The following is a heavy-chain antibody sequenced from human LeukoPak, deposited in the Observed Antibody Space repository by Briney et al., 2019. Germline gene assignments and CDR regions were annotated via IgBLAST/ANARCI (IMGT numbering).Heavy chain of an antibody. J-gene: IGHJ4*02. Sequence: PSETLSLTCAVYGGSFSGYYWSWIRQPPGKGLEWIGEINHSGSTKYNPSLKSRVTISVDTSKNQFSLKLSSVTAADTAVYYCARAQWYYYGSGSKTSGGFDYWGQGTLVTVSS. V-gene: IGHV4-34*01. CDR3: ARAQWYYYGSGSKTSGGFDY. CDR1: GGSFSGYY. D-gene: IGHD3-10*01. CDR2: INHSGST.